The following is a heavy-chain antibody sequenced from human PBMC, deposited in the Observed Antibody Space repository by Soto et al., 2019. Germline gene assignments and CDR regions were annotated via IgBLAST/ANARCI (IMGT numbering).Heavy chain of an antibody. Sequence: GASVKVSCKASGYTFTSYDINWVRQATGQGLEWMGWMNPNSGNTGYAQKFQGRVTMTRNTSISTAYMELSSLRSEDTAVYYCTHKPSTVYYFDYWGQGALVTVSS. V-gene: IGHV1-8*01. CDR3: THKPSTVYYFDY. CDR1: GYTFTSYD. D-gene: IGHD1-20*01. J-gene: IGHJ4*02. CDR2: MNPNSGNT.